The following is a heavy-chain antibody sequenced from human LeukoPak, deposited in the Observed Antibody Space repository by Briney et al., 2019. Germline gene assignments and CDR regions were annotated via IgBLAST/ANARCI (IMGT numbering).Heavy chain of an antibody. Sequence: GGSLRLSCAASGFTFSTSWMTWVRQAPGKGLEWVANIKYDGSERYYVDSVEGRFSISRDNGKNSLYLQMISLRADDTAVYYCVKNDGWFHLAQWGQGTLVTVSS. CDR1: GFTFSTSW. J-gene: IGHJ4*02. CDR3: VKNDGWFHLAQ. D-gene: IGHD6-19*01. V-gene: IGHV3-7*03. CDR2: IKYDGSER.